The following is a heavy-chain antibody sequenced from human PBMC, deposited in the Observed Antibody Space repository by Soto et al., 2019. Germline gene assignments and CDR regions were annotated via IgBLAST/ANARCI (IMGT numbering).Heavy chain of an antibody. Sequence: EVQLVESGGGLVQPGGSLSLSCAVSGFTLSDHYIDWVRKAPGKGLEWVGRSRNKANGYTKDYAASVKGRFAISRDDSKNSLYLHMNSLKTEDTALYYCLRVVAGYSYGHHFDYWGQGTLVTVSS. V-gene: IGHV3-72*01. CDR2: SRNKANGYTK. J-gene: IGHJ4*02. CDR3: LRVVAGYSYGHHFDY. CDR1: GFTLSDHY. D-gene: IGHD5-18*01.